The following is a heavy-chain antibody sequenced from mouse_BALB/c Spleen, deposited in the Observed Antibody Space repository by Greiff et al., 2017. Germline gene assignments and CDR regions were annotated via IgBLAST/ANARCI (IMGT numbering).Heavy chain of an antibody. J-gene: IGHJ3*01. CDR2: ISSGSNTI. V-gene: IGHV5-17*02. Sequence: EVKLMESGGGLVQPGGSRKLSCAASGFTFSSFGMHWVLQAPEKGLEWVAYISSGSNTIYYADTVKGRFTISRDNPKNTLFLQMTSLRSEDTAMYYCARIYDGYSWFAYWGQGTLVTVSA. CDR3: ARIYDGYSWFAY. D-gene: IGHD2-3*01. CDR1: GFTFSSFG.